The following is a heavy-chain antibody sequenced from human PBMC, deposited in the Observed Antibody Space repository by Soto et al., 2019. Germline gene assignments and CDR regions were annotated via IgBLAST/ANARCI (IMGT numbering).Heavy chain of an antibody. CDR2: ISYDGSQK. CDR3: AKDRYCSEGTCSGSMDV. D-gene: IGHD2-15*01. CDR1: GFIFNTYD. V-gene: IGHV3-30*18. J-gene: IGHJ6*02. Sequence: QVQLVESGGGVVQPGMSLRLSCSASGFIFNTYDIHWVRQAPGKGLEWVALISYDGSQKKYTDSVKGRFTISRDNSKNTRYVQMDSLRAEETAVYYCAKDRYCSEGTCSGSMDVWGQGTTGTVAS.